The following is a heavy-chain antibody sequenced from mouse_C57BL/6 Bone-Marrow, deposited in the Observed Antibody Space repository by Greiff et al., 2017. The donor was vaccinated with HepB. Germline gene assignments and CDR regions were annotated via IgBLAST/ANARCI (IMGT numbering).Heavy chain of an antibody. Sequence: VQLQQSGAELVRPGASVKLSCTASGFNIKDDYMHWVKQRPEQGLEWIGWIDPENGDTEYASKFQGKATITADTSSNTAYLQLSSLTSEDTAAYYCTTDGYGHWYFDVWGTGTTVTVSS. CDR3: TTDGYGHWYFDV. CDR1: GFNIKDDY. J-gene: IGHJ1*03. CDR2: IDPENGDT. D-gene: IGHD2-2*01. V-gene: IGHV14-4*01.